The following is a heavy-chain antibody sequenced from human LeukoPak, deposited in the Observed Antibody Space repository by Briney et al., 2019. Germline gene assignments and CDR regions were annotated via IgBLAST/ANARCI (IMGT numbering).Heavy chain of an antibody. CDR3: ARAEKTDWTRTHHFDY. D-gene: IGHD1-1*01. Sequence: PSETLSLTCTVSGYSITSAYYWGWFRQPPGKGLEWIGSIYHSGSTYYNPSLKSRVTISVDTSKNQFSLKLSSVTAADTAVYYCARAEKTDWTRTHHFDYWGQGTLVTVSS. J-gene: IGHJ4*02. V-gene: IGHV4-38-2*02. CDR1: GYSITSAYY. CDR2: IYHSGST.